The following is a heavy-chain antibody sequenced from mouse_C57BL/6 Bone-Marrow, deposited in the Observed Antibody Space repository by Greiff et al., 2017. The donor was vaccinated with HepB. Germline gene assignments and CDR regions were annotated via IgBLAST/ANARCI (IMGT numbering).Heavy chain of an antibody. J-gene: IGHJ2*01. V-gene: IGHV1-72*01. Sequence: QVQLQQSGAELVKPGASVKLSCKASGYTFTSYWMHWVKQRPGRGLEWIGRIDPNSGGTKYNEKFKSKATLTVDKPSSTAYMQLSSLTSEDSAVYYCARTSFITTVVAADYFDYWGQGTTLTVSS. CDR3: ARTSFITTVVAADYFDY. D-gene: IGHD1-1*01. CDR2: IDPNSGGT. CDR1: GYTFTSYW.